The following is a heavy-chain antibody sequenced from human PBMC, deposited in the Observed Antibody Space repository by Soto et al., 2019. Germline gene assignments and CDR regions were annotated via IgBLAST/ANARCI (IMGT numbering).Heavy chain of an antibody. D-gene: IGHD3-22*01. J-gene: IGHJ4*02. V-gene: IGHV3-74*01. CDR3: ARDGYDYDTSGDYFGY. CDR2: IDSVGLST. Sequence: EVQLVESGGGLVQPGGSLRLSCAASGFTFSNYWRHWVRQVPGKGLVWVSRIDSVGLSTTYADSVKGRFTISRDNAENTLYLQMNSLRAEDTAIYYCARDGYDYDTSGDYFGYWGQGTLVTVSS. CDR1: GFTFSNYW.